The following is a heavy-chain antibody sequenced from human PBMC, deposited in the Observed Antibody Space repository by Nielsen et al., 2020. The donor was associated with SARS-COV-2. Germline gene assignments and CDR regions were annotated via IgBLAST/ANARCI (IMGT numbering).Heavy chain of an antibody. CDR3: ARGQPYYYGSGSYYNEFYYMDV. Sequence: VRQAPGKGLEWVAVISYDGSNKYYADSVKGRFTISRDNSKNTLYLQMNSLRAEDTAVYYCARGQPYYYGSGSYYNEFYYMDVWGKGTTVTVSS. J-gene: IGHJ6*03. V-gene: IGHV3-30*03. CDR2: ISYDGSNK. D-gene: IGHD3-10*01.